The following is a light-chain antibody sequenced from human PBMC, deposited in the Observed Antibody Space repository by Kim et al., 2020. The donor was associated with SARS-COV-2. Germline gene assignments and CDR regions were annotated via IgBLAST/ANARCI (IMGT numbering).Light chain of an antibody. CDR2: DVS. V-gene: IGLV2-14*03. Sequence: QPASVSGSPGQSITISCTGTSSDVGGYNYVSWYQQHPGKAPKLMIYDVSNRPSGVSNRFSGSKSGNTASLTISGLQAEDEADYYCSSYTSSSTWV. J-gene: IGLJ3*02. CDR1: SSDVGGYNY. CDR3: SSYTSSSTWV.